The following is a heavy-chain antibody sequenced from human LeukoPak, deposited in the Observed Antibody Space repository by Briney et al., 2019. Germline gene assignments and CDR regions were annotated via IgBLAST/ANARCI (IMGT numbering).Heavy chain of an antibody. D-gene: IGHD3-22*01. V-gene: IGHV1-69*05. CDR3: APSRYYYDSSGYYYFDY. J-gene: IGHJ4*02. CDR2: IIPIFGTA. Sequence: SVKVSCKASGGTFSSYAISWVRQAPGQGLEWMGRIIPIFGTANYAQKFQGRVTITTDESTSTAYMELSRLRSEDTAVYYCAPSRYYYDSSGYYYFDYWGQGTLVTVSS. CDR1: GGTFSSYA.